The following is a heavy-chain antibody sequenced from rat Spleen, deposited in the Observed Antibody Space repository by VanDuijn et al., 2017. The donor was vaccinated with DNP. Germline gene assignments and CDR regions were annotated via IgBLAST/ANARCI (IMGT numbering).Heavy chain of an antibody. CDR3: ARHVLPLRVWDY. V-gene: IGHV5-22*01. J-gene: IGHJ2*01. D-gene: IGHD1-4*01. Sequence: EVQLVESGGGLVQPGRSLKLSCAASGFTLSDYYMAWVRQAPTKGLEWVAYMSYDGGSNYHGDSVKGRVTISRDIVKNILYLQMNSLRSEDMATYYCARHVLPLRVWDYWGQGVMVTVSS. CDR2: MSYDGGSN. CDR1: GFTLSDYY.